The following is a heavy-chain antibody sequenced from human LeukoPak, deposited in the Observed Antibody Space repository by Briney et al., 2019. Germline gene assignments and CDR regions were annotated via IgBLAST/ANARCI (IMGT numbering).Heavy chain of an antibody. V-gene: IGHV4-30-4*08. Sequence: SETLSLTCTVSGGSISSGDYYWSWIRRPPGKGLEWIGYIYYSGSTYYNPSLKSRVTISVDTSKNQFSLKLSSVTAADTAVYYCAGEGGSNWFDPWGQGTLVTVSS. CDR1: GGSISSGDYY. CDR3: AGEGGSNWFDP. D-gene: IGHD3-10*01. CDR2: IYYSGST. J-gene: IGHJ5*02.